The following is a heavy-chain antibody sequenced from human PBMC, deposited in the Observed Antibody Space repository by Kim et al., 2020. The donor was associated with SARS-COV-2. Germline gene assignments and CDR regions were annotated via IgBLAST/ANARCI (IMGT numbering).Heavy chain of an antibody. Sequence: ASVKVSCKASGYTFTGYYMHWVRQAPGQGLEWMGWINPNSGGTNYAQKFQGRVTMTRDTSISTAYMELSRLRSDDTAVYYCARALATVTTIRQYYFDYWGQGTLVTVSS. CDR3: ARALATVTTIRQYYFDY. CDR2: INPNSGGT. V-gene: IGHV1-2*02. D-gene: IGHD4-17*01. CDR1: GYTFTGYY. J-gene: IGHJ4*02.